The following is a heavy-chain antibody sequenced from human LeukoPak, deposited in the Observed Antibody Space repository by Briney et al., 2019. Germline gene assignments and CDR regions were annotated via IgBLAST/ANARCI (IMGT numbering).Heavy chain of an antibody. CDR1: GGSFSGYY. CDR2: INHSGST. J-gene: IGHJ4*02. D-gene: IGHD5-18*01. CDR3: ASYTAMVGY. Sequence: PSETLSLTCAVYGGSFSGYYWSWIRQPPGTGLEWIGEINHSGSTTYNPSLKSRVTISVDTSKNQFSLKLSSVTAADTAVYYCASYTAMVGYWGQGTLVTVSS. V-gene: IGHV4-34*01.